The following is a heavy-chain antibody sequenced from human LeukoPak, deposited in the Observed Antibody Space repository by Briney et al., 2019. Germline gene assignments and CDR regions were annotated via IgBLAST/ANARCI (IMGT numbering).Heavy chain of an antibody. CDR1: GGTFSSYA. CDR3: ASSRGAGTPYYYYYMDV. CDR2: IIPIFGTA. V-gene: IGHV1-69*05. J-gene: IGHJ6*03. D-gene: IGHD1-1*01. Sequence: SVKVSCKASGGTFSSYAISWVRQAPGRGLEWMGRIIPIFGTANYAQKFQGRVTITKDESTSTAYMELSSLRSEDTAVYYCASSRGAGTPYYYYYMDVWGKGTTVTVSS.